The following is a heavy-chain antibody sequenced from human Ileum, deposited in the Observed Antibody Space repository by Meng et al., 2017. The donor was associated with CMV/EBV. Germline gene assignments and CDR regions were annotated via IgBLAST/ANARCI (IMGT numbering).Heavy chain of an antibody. D-gene: IGHD2-2*02. CDR3: VIEGYYCTTNNCYKSFDY. J-gene: IGHJ4*02. Sequence: ASVKVSCKASGYTLTDSFMHWVRQAPGQGLEWMGFINVNTGGTKSAQKLQGRVTMTRDTSISTAYMDLSRLGTDDTTVYYCVIEGYYCTTNNCYKSFDYWGQGTLVTVSS. CDR2: INVNTGGT. CDR1: GYTLTDSF. V-gene: IGHV1-2*02.